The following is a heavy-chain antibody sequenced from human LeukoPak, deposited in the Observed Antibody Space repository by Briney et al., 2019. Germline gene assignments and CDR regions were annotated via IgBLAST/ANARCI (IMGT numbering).Heavy chain of an antibody. J-gene: IGHJ4*02. CDR3: ARQGDCSSTSCSKSSFDY. CDR2: IYYSGST. V-gene: IGHV4-39*01. Sequence: PSETLSLTCTVSGGSISSSSYYWGWIRQPPGKGLEWIGSIYYSGSTCYNPSLKSRVTISVDTSKNQFSLKLSSVTAADTAVYYCARQGDCSSTSCSKSSFDYWGQGTLVTVSS. CDR1: GGSISSSSYY. D-gene: IGHD2-2*01.